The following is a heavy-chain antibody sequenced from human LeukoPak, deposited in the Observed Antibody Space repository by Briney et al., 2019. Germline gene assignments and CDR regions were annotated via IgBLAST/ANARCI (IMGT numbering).Heavy chain of an antibody. Sequence: SVKVSCKASGGTFSSYAISWVRQAPGQGLEWMGRIIPIFGTANYAQKFQGRLTITTDESTSKAYMELSSLRSEDTAVYYCARLNLDSGGSWYYFDYWGQGTLVTVFS. J-gene: IGHJ4*02. CDR1: GGTFSSYA. D-gene: IGHD2-15*01. CDR3: ARLNLDSGGSWYYFDY. CDR2: IIPIFGTA. V-gene: IGHV1-69*05.